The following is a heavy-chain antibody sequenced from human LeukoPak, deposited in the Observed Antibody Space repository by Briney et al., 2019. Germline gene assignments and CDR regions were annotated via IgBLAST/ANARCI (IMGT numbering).Heavy chain of an antibody. CDR2: IWYDGSKK. CDR3: ARLKGSSMDS. CDR1: GFTFSNNG. V-gene: IGHV3-33*01. J-gene: IGHJ4*02. Sequence: GGSLRLSCAASGFTFSNNGMVWVRQAPGKGQEWVALIWYDGSKKYYADSAKDRFTISRDNSKNTVYLQMNSLRGEDTAVYYCARLKGSSMDSWGQGTLVTVSS.